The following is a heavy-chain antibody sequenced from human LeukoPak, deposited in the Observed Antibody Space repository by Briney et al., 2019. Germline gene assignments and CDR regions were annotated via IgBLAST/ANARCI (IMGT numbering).Heavy chain of an antibody. Sequence: PSETLSLTCTVSGGSISSSSYYWGWIREPPGKGLEWIGSIYYSGSTYYNPSLKSRVTISVDTSKNQFSLKLSSVTAADTAVYYCARHPLELSRYFDYWGQGTLVTVSS. CDR2: IYYSGST. CDR1: GGSISSSSYY. D-gene: IGHD1-26*01. CDR3: ARHPLELSRYFDY. J-gene: IGHJ4*02. V-gene: IGHV4-39*01.